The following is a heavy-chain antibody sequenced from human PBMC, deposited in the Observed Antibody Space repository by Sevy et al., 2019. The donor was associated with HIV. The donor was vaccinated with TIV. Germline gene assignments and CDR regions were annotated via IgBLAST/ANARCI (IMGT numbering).Heavy chain of an antibody. J-gene: IGHJ6*02. CDR1: GYTLTELS. CDR3: ATTGGVVPAAMHYYYYYGMDV. D-gene: IGHD2-2*01. CDR2: FDPEDGET. V-gene: IGHV1-24*01. Sequence: ASVKVSCKVSGYTLTELSMHWVRQAPGKGLEWMGGFDPEDGETIYAQKFQGRVTMTEDTSTDTAYMELSSLRSEDTAVYHCATTGGVVPAAMHYYYYYGMDVWGQGTTVTVSS.